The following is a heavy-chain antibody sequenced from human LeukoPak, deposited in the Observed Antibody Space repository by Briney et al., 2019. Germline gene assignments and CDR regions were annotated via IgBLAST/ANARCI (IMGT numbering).Heavy chain of an antibody. CDR2: IYSGGST. D-gene: IGHD5-18*01. V-gene: IGHV3-53*05. J-gene: IGHJ4*02. Sequence: GGSLRLSCAASGFTVSSNYMSWVRQAPGKGLEWVSVIYSGGSTYYADSVKGRFTISRDTSKNTRDLQMNSLRPEATAVYYGAKDPRDHSYGWSCRYFDYWGRGTLVTVSS. CDR1: GFTVSSNY. CDR3: AKDPRDHSYGWSCRYFDY.